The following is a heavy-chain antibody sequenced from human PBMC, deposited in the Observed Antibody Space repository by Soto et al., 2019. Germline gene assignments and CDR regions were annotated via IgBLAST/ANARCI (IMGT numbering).Heavy chain of an antibody. CDR2: IKKKPNSYST. CDR3: XXXXXXXXXXGFDC. CDR1: GFTFSDHY. V-gene: IGHV3-72*01. Sequence: EVQLVESGGGLVQPGGSLRLSCAASGFTFSDHYMEXXXXXXXXXXXXXGRIKKKPNSYSTEYAASVKGRFTISRDDSXXXXXXXXXXXXXXXXXXXXXXXXXXXXXXXGFDCWGQGTLVTVSS. J-gene: IGHJ4*02.